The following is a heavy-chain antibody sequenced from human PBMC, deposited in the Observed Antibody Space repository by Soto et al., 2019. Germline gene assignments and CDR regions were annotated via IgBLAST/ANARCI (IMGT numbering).Heavy chain of an antibody. Sequence: GSLRLSCSGSGFTFANFAMSWVRQAPGGGLEWVSGITVGGSTYYADSVEGRFRISRDNFRDTLSLHMSGVRVEDTAMYYCAKDHNGNYIGGFEMCGQGTLVTVSS. V-gene: IGHV3-23*01. J-gene: IGHJ3*02. CDR1: GFTFANFA. CDR2: ITVGGST. CDR3: AKDHNGNYIGGFEM. D-gene: IGHD1-7*01.